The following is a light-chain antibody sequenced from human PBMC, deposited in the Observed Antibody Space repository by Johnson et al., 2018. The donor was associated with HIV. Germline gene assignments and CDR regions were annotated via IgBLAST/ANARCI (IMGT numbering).Light chain of an antibody. V-gene: IGLV1-51*01. CDR1: SSNIGINY. J-gene: IGLJ1*01. Sequence: QSVLTQPPSVSAAPGQKVTISCSGSSSNIGINYVSWFQQLPGTAPKLLIYDNDKRPSGIPDRFSGSKSGPSATLGITGLQPGDEADYYCETWDSSLSGYYVFGTGTKLTVL. CDR2: DND. CDR3: ETWDSSLSGYYV.